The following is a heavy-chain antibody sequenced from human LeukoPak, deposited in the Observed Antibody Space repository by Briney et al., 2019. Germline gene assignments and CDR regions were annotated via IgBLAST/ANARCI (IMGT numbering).Heavy chain of an antibody. D-gene: IGHD3-10*01. V-gene: IGHV3-66*01. Sequence: GGSLRLSCAASGFTFSSYGMHWVRQAPGKGLEWVSVIYSGGSTYYADSVKGRFTISRDNSKNTLYLQMNSLRAEDTAVYYCARGEVKSLWFGELSTFGLDVWGKGTTVTISS. J-gene: IGHJ6*04. CDR1: GFTFSSYG. CDR2: IYSGGST. CDR3: ARGEVKSLWFGELSTFGLDV.